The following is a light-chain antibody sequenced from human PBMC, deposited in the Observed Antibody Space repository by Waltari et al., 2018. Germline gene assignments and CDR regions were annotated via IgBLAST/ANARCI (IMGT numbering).Light chain of an antibody. CDR2: SNN. J-gene: IGLJ6*01. CDR3: AAWDDSLNGNV. CDR1: SSNIGSNT. Sequence: QSVLTQPPSASGTPGQRVTISCSGSSSNIGSNTVHWYQQLPGTAPKLLIYSNNQRPSGVPDRFSGSKSGTSASLAISGLQSEDEADYYCAAWDDSLNGNVFGSGTKVTVL. V-gene: IGLV1-44*01.